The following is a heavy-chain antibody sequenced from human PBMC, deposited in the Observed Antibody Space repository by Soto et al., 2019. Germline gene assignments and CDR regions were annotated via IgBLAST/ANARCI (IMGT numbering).Heavy chain of an antibody. Sequence: VKVSCKASGGAFSRYGISWVRQAPGQGLEWMGGIIPIFGTPNYAQRFQGRVTITADISTSTAYMTLSSLRSEDTAVYYCAGQPNDQEDYYNGMDVWGQGTTVTVSS. D-gene: IGHD2-8*01. CDR2: IIPIFGTP. V-gene: IGHV1-69*06. CDR1: GGAFSRYG. J-gene: IGHJ6*02. CDR3: AGQPNDQEDYYNGMDV.